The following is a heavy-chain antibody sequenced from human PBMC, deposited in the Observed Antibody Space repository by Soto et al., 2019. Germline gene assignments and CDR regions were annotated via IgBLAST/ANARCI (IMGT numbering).Heavy chain of an antibody. V-gene: IGHV1-18*04. CDR3: ARVLMTYYYDSSGQHPDY. CDR2: ISAYNGNT. J-gene: IGHJ4*02. CDR1: GYTFTSYG. Sequence: GASVKVSCKASGYTFTSYGISWVRQAPGQGLEWMGWISAYNGNTNYAQKLQGRVTMTTDTSTSTAYMELRSLRSDDTAVYYCARVLMTYYYDSSGQHPDYWGQGTLCTVSS. D-gene: IGHD3-22*01.